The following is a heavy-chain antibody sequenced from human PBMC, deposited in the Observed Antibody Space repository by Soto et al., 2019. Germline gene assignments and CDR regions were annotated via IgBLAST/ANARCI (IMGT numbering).Heavy chain of an antibody. J-gene: IGHJ6*02. D-gene: IGHD4-17*01. CDR3: ARERYGDYVAHYYYGMDV. V-gene: IGHV1-46*01. CDR2: INPSGGST. CDR1: GYTFTSYY. Sequence: QVQLVQSGAEGKKPGASVKVSCKASGYTFTSYYMHWVRQAPGQGLEWMGIINPSGGSTSYAQKFQGRVTMTRDTSTSTVYMELSSLRSEDTAVYYCARERYGDYVAHYYYGMDVWGQGTTVTVSS.